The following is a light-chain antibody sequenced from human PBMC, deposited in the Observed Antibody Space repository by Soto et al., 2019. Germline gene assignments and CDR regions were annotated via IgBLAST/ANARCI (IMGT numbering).Light chain of an antibody. Sequence: DIVMTQSPLSLPVTPGEPASISCRSSQSLLHSNGYNYLDWYLQKPGQSPQLLIYLGSNRASGVPDRFSGSGSGTDFTLKISRVEAEEVGVYYCMQALKTPPTFGQGTKLEIK. J-gene: IGKJ2*01. CDR3: MQALKTPPT. CDR1: QSLLHSNGYNY. V-gene: IGKV2-28*01. CDR2: LGS.